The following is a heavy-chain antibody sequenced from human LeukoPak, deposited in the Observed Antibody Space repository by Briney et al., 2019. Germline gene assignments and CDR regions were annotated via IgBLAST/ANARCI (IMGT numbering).Heavy chain of an antibody. CDR1: GFTFSSYS. V-gene: IGHV3-21*01. Sequence: PGGSLRLSCAASGFTFSSYSMNWVRQAPGKGLEWVSSISSSSSYIYYADSVKGRFTISRDNAKNSLYLQMNSLRAEDTAVYYCARVPLSALRYSDWLFDYWGQGTLVTVSS. D-gene: IGHD3-9*01. CDR3: ARVPLSALRYSDWLFDY. CDR2: ISSSSSYI. J-gene: IGHJ4*02.